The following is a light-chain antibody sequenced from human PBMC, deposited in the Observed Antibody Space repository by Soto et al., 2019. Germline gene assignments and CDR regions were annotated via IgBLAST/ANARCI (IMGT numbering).Light chain of an antibody. CDR2: DAS. J-gene: IGKJ4*01. Sequence: ELVLTQSPGTLSLSPGERSTLSWRSSETVRNNYLAWYQQKPGQAPRLLIYDASSNATGIPHRFSGGGSGTDFTLTISRLEHEDFEVYYSQQFSNYHLTLRGGTKADIK. V-gene: IGKV3-20*01. CDR3: QQFSNYHLT. CDR1: ETVRNNY.